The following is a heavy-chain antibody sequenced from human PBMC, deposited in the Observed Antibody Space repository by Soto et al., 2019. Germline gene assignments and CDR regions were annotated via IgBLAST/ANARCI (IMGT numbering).Heavy chain of an antibody. CDR3: ASLAARLIRDDAFDI. V-gene: IGHV1-69*01. CDR1: GGTFSSYA. Sequence: QVQLVQSGAEVKKPGSSVKVSCKASGGTFSSYAISWVRQAPGQGLEWMGGIIPIFGTANYAQKYQGRGTITADESTSTAYMKRSSLRSEDTAVYYCASLAARLIRDDAFDIWGQGTMVTVSS. D-gene: IGHD6-6*01. CDR2: IIPIFGTA. J-gene: IGHJ3*02.